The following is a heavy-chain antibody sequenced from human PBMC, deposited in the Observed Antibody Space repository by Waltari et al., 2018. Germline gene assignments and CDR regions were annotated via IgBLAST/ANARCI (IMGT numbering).Heavy chain of an antibody. D-gene: IGHD3-22*01. CDR2: IGVDGRST. CDR3: AKAHFYDTSGYIEH. Sequence: EVQLLQSGGGLVQPGGSLRLSCVGSGFTFGKNAMSWVRQVPGKGLVWVSTIGVDGRSTFYPDSVKGRFTISKDNSMNTLYLQMTRLRAEDTAVYYCAKAHFYDTSGYIEHWGQGTLVTVSS. CDR1: GFTFGKNA. V-gene: IGHV3-23*01. J-gene: IGHJ5*02.